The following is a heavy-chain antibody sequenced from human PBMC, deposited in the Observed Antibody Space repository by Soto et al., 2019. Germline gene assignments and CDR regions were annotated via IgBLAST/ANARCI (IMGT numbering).Heavy chain of an antibody. CDR2: IVVGSGNT. CDR3: AAIVGATPNYYYGMDV. Sequence: SVKVSCKASGFTFTSSAVQWVRQARGQRLEWIGWIVVGSGNTNYAQKFQERVTITRDMSTSTAYMELSSLRSEDTAVYYCAAIVGATPNYYYGMDVWGQGTTVTVSS. CDR1: GFTFTSSA. V-gene: IGHV1-58*01. D-gene: IGHD1-26*01. J-gene: IGHJ6*02.